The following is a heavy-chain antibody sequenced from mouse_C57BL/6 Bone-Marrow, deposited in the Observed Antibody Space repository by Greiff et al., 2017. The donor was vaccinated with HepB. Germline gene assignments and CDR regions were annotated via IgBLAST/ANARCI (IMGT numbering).Heavy chain of an antibody. D-gene: IGHD1-1*01. CDR3: ARYGCRFDY. CDR2: IYPSSGNT. V-gene: IGHV1-81*01. Sequence: QVQLKQSGAELARPGASVKLSCKASGYTFTSYGISWVKQRTGQGLEWIGEIYPSSGNTYYNEKFKGQATLTADKSSSTAYMELRSLTSEDSAVYFSARYGCRFDYWGQGTTLTVSS. CDR1: GYTFTSYG. J-gene: IGHJ2*01.